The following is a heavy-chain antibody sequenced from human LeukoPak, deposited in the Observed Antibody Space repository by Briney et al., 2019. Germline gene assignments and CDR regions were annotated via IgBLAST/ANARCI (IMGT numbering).Heavy chain of an antibody. CDR3: AREGGGYCSSTSCYPYYYYYMDV. D-gene: IGHD2-2*01. J-gene: IGHJ6*03. CDR1: GFTFSSYG. Sequence: PGGSLRLSCAASGFTFSSYGMHWVRQAPGKGLEWVAFIRYDGSNKYYADSVKGRFTISRDNSKNTLYLQMNSLRAEDTAVYYCAREGGGYCSSTSCYPYYYYYMDVWGKGTTVTVSS. CDR2: IRYDGSNK. V-gene: IGHV3-30*02.